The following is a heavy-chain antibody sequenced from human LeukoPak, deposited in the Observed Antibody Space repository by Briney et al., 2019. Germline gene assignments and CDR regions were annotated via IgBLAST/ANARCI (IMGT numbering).Heavy chain of an antibody. Sequence: SETLTLTCAVYGGSFSGYYWSWIRQPPGKGQEWIGEINHSGSTNYNPSLKSRVTISVDTSKNQFSLKMSSVTAADTAVYYCARSHPCSSGWTSWFDPWGQGTLVTVSS. D-gene: IGHD6-19*01. J-gene: IGHJ5*02. V-gene: IGHV4-34*01. CDR1: GGSFSGYY. CDR2: INHSGST. CDR3: ARSHPCSSGWTSWFDP.